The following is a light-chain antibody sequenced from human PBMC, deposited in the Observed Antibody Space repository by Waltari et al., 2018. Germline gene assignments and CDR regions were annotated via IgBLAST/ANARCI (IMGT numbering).Light chain of an antibody. Sequence: DIQMTQSPSTLSASVGDRVTITCRASQTISSWLAWYQKKAGKAPKLLIYDASTLESGVPCRFSGRGSGTEFTLTISSLHPDDFATYYCQQYDSFSYTFGQGTKLEIK. CDR3: QQYDSFSYT. J-gene: IGKJ2*01. V-gene: IGKV1-5*01. CDR1: QTISSW. CDR2: DAS.